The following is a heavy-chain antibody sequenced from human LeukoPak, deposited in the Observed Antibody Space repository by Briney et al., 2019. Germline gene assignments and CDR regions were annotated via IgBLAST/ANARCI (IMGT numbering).Heavy chain of an antibody. CDR1: GFTVSSNY. Sequence: PGGSLRLSCAASGFTVSSNYMSWVRQAPGKGLEWVSVIYSGGSTYYADSVKGRFTISRDNSKNTLYLQMNSLRPGDTAVYYCAKRRYCTSTSCHDFDYWGQGTLVTVSS. CDR3: AKRRYCTSTSCHDFDY. V-gene: IGHV3-53*01. CDR2: IYSGGST. J-gene: IGHJ4*02. D-gene: IGHD2-2*01.